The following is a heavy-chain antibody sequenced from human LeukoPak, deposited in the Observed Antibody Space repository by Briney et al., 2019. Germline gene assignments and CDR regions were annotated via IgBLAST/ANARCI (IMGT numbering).Heavy chain of an antibody. J-gene: IGHJ5*02. CDR1: GGSISSSSYS. V-gene: IGHV4-39*01. CDR2: FYFTGNT. CDR3: ARQLNWFDP. Sequence: SETLSLTCAVSGGSISSSSYSWAWIRPPPGKGLEWIGNFYFTGNTYYNPSLKSRVTISGDTSKNQFSLKLSSVTAADTAVYYCARQLNWFDPWGQGTLVTVSS.